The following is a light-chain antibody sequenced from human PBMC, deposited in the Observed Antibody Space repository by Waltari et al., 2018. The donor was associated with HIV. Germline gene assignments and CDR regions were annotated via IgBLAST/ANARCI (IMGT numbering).Light chain of an antibody. CDR2: WAS. J-gene: IGKJ4*01. V-gene: IGKV4-1*01. CDR3: QQTYTIPPT. Sequence: DIVMTQSPHSLALSLGERATIKCKSSQNVFYSSNNRNYLSWYQQKPGQPPKLIIYWASSRQSGVPDRFSGSGSGTDFTLTISSLQAEDVAVYFCQQTYTIPPTFGGGTKVEIK. CDR1: QNVFYSSNNRNY.